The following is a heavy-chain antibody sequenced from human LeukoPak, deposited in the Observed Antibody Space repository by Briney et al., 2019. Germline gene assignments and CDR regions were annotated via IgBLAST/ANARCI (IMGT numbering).Heavy chain of an antibody. J-gene: IGHJ6*03. CDR1: GFTFSSYC. CDR2: IRYDGSNK. V-gene: IGHV3-30*02. D-gene: IGHD2-2*01. Sequence: GGSLRLSCAASGFTFSSYCMHWVRQAPGKGLEWVAFIRYDGSNKYYADSVKGRFTNSRDNSKNTLYLQMNSLRAEDTAVYYCARTENIVVVPAPRYYMDVWGKGTTVTVSS. CDR3: ARTENIVVVPAPRYYMDV.